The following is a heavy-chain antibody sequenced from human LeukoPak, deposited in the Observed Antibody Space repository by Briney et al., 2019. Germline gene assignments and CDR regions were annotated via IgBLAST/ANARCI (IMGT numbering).Heavy chain of an antibody. D-gene: IGHD2-2*01. J-gene: IGHJ6*02. V-gene: IGHV4-39*01. Sequence: SETLSLTCTVSGGSISSSSYYWGWIRQPPGKGLEWIGSIYYSGSTYYNPSLKSRVTISVDTSKNQFSLKLSSVTAADTAVYYCARLTYCSSTSCYAEYYYYGVDVWGQGTTVTVSS. CDR2: IYYSGST. CDR1: GGSISSSSYY. CDR3: ARLTYCSSTSCYAEYYYYGVDV.